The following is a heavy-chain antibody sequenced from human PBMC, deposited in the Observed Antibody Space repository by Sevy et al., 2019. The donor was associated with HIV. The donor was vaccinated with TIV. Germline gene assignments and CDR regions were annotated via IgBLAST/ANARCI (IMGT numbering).Heavy chain of an antibody. J-gene: IGHJ1*01. CDR3: VRAIATEASF. V-gene: IGHV3-7*01. D-gene: IGHD2-21*01. Sequence: GGSLRLSCAVSGFSLNDYWMSWVRQAPGKGLEWVANINQNGSVSYYVDSVKGRFTISRDDARNRLYLQMNNLRVEDTALYYCVRAIATEASFWGQGTLVTVSS. CDR1: GFSLNDYW. CDR2: INQNGSVS.